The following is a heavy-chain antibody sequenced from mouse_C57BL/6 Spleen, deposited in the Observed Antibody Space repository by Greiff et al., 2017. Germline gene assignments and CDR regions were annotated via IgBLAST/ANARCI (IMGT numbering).Heavy chain of an antibody. V-gene: IGHV1-50*01. CDR2: IDPSDSYT. Sequence: VQLQQSGAELVKPGASVKLSCKASGYTFTSYWMQWVKQRPGQGLEWIGEIDPSDSYTNYNKKIKGNDTLTVDTSSSTAYMQLSSLTSEDTAVYYCARELAMDYWGQGTSVTVAS. CDR1: GYTFTSYW. CDR3: ARELAMDY. J-gene: IGHJ4*01.